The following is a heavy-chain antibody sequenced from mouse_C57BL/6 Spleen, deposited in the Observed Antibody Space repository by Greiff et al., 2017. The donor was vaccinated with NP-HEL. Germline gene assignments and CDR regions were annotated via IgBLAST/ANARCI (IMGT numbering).Heavy chain of an antibody. D-gene: IGHD1-1*01. CDR3: ARGPYYYGSSYEDY. CDR1: GYTFTSYW. CDR2: IHPNSGST. Sequence: VQLQQPGAELVKPGASVKLSCKASGYTFTSYWMHWVKQRPGQGLEWIGMIHPNSGSTNYNEKFKSKATLTVDKSSSTAYMQLSSLTSEDSAVYYCARGPYYYGSSYEDYWGQGTTLTVSS. J-gene: IGHJ2*01. V-gene: IGHV1-64*01.